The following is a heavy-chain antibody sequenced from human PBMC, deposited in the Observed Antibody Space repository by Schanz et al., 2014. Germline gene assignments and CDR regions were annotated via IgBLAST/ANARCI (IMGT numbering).Heavy chain of an antibody. Sequence: EGQLLESGGGLIQPGGSLRLSCAASGFTFSSYAMSWVRQAPGKGLEWVSTISASGGSTYYADSVKGRFTISRDNSKNILYLQMNSLRAEDTAVYYCANARRKSNCSGGRCFHYSYYGMDVWGQGTTVTVSS. V-gene: IGHV3-23*01. D-gene: IGHD2-15*01. J-gene: IGHJ6*02. CDR3: ANARRKSNCSGGRCFHYSYYGMDV. CDR1: GFTFSSYA. CDR2: ISASGGST.